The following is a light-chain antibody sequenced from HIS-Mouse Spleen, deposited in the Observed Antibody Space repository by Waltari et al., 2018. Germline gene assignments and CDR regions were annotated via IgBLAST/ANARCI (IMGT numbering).Light chain of an antibody. Sequence: QSALTQPASVSGSPGPSITISCTGTSSDVGGYNYVSWYQQQPGKAPKLMIYDVSNRPSGVSNRFSGSKSGNTASLTISGLQAEDEADYYCSSYTSSSTEVFGGGTKLTVL. CDR2: DVS. V-gene: IGLV2-14*03. CDR1: SSDVGGYNY. CDR3: SSYTSSSTEV. J-gene: IGLJ2*01.